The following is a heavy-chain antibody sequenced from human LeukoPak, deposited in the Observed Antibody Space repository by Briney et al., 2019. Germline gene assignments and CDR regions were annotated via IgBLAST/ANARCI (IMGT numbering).Heavy chain of an antibody. Sequence: ASVKVSCKASGYTFTGYYMHWVRQAPGQGLEWMGWINPNSGGTNYAQKFQGRVTMTRDTSISTAYMELSRLRSDDTAVYYCARAPWYDYVWGSYEGVDYWGQGTLVTVSS. CDR1: GYTFTGYY. CDR2: INPNSGGT. J-gene: IGHJ4*02. V-gene: IGHV1-2*02. D-gene: IGHD3-16*01. CDR3: ARAPWYDYVWGSYEGVDY.